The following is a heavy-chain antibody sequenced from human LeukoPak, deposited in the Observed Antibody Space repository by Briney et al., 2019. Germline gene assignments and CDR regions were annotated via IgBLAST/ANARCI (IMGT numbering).Heavy chain of an antibody. CDR3: AREEGFCRTTSCSAPFDY. D-gene: IGHD2-2*01. V-gene: IGHV1-2*02. CDR2: INPNSGDT. Sequence: ASVKVSCKASGYTFTGYYMHWVRQARGQGLEWMGWINPNSGDTIYAQKFQGRVTMTRDTSITTAYMELSRLTSDDTAMYYCAREEGFCRTTSCSAPFDYWGQGTLVTVSS. CDR1: GYTFTGYY. J-gene: IGHJ4*02.